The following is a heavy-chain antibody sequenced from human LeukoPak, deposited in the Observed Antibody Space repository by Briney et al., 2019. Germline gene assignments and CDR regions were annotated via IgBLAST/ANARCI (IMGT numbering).Heavy chain of an antibody. CDR1: GYSFTTYW. J-gene: IGHJ4*02. CDR3: ARYEKYYYGSGSYPTRAYYFDY. CDR2: IYPGDSDT. V-gene: IGHV5-51*01. D-gene: IGHD3-10*01. Sequence: GESLKISCKGSGYSFTTYWIGWVRQMPGKGLEWMGIIYPGDSDTRYSPSFQGQVTISADKSISTAYLQWSSLKASDTAMYYCARYEKYYYGSGSYPTRAYYFDYWGQGTLVTVSS.